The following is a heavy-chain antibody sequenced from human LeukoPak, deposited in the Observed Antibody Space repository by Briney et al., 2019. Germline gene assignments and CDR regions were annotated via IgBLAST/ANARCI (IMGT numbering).Heavy chain of an antibody. D-gene: IGHD3-10*01. CDR1: GFTVSSNY. Sequence: GGSLRLSCAASGFTVSSNYMSGVRQAPGKGLEWVSLIYAGGSTYYADAVKGRFTIPRHNSKNTLHLQMNSLRVEDTAVYYCATAGSSELLWDYAMDVWGQGTTVTVSS. CDR2: IYAGGST. V-gene: IGHV3-53*04. CDR3: ATAGSSELLWDYAMDV. J-gene: IGHJ6*02.